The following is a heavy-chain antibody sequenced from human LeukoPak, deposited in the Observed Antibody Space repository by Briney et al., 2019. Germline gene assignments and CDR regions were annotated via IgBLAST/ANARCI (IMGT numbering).Heavy chain of an antibody. Sequence: SETLSITCTVSGGSISSYYWSWIRQPPGKGLEWIGYIYYSGSTNYNPSLKGRVTISVDTSKNQFSLKLSSVTAADTAVYYCARSVVSTPHDIDYWGQGTLVTVSS. J-gene: IGHJ4*02. D-gene: IGHD2-21*01. CDR1: GGSISSYY. V-gene: IGHV4-59*08. CDR3: ARSVVSTPHDIDY. CDR2: IYYSGST.